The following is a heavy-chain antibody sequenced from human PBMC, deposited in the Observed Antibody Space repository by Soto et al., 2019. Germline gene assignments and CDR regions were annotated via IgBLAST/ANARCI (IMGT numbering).Heavy chain of an antibody. Sequence: QVHLVQSGAEVKKPGSSVKVSCKASGGTFSPYTINWVRQAPGQGLEWMGRIIPFLGVTNHAQKCKDRVTITEDKSTSTSYMEFRSLTSEDTAVYYCARGWDSSVSTWELGGHWGQGTLVTVSS. J-gene: IGHJ4*02. V-gene: IGHV1-69*02. D-gene: IGHD1-26*01. CDR3: ARGWDSSVSTWELGGH. CDR1: GGTFSPYT. CDR2: IIPFLGVT.